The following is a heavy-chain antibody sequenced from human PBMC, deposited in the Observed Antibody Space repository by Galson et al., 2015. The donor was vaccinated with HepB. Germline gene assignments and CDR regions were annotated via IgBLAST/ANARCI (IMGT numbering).Heavy chain of an antibody. J-gene: IGHJ3*02. D-gene: IGHD2-2*01. CDR1: GGSISSGSYY. Sequence: TLSLTCTVSGGSISSGSYYWNWIRQPAGKGLEWIGRIYSSGSANYNPSLESRVTMSVDTSKNQFSLKLSSVTAADTAVYYCARDPCSSTSCPFDIWGQGTMVTVSS. V-gene: IGHV4-61*02. CDR3: ARDPCSSTSCPFDI. CDR2: IYSSGSA.